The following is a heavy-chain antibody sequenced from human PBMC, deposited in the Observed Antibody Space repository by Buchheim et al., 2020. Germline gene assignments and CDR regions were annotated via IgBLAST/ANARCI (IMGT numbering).Heavy chain of an antibody. Sequence: QVQLVQSGAEVKEPGASVKVSCKTSGYIFSNYDINWVRQAPGQGLEWMGWLNSNSGSSGYAQKFQGRLTMTWNTSITTAYMELSSLRSDDTGVYYCARALNTAVRRRVIGHWGQGTL. CDR3: ARALNTAVRRRVIGH. CDR1: GYIFSNYD. D-gene: IGHD3-10*01. CDR2: LNSNSGSS. V-gene: IGHV1-8*01. J-gene: IGHJ4*02.